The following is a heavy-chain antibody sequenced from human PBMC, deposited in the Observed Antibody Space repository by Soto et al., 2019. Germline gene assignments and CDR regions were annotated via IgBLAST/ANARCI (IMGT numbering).Heavy chain of an antibody. V-gene: IGHV1-18*01. D-gene: IGHD4-17*01. CDR1: GYSFTTSG. CDR3: ARRLYGDYDY. CDR2: ISTYNGNT. J-gene: IGHJ4*02. Sequence: ASVKVSCKASGYSFTTSGITWVRQAPGQGLEWMGWISTYNGNTNYAQKLQDRVTLTTDTSTSTAYMELRSLRSDDTAVYYCARRLYGDYDYWGQGTLVTAPQ.